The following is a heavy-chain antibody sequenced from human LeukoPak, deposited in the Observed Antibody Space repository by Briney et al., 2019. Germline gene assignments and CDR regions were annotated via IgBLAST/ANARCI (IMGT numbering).Heavy chain of an antibody. D-gene: IGHD5-18*01. V-gene: IGHV1-2*02. J-gene: IGHJ6*03. CDR3: AREAARILGDYMDV. CDR1: GYTFTGYY. Sequence: ASVKVSCKASGYTFTGYYMHWVRLAPGQGLEWMGWINPNSGGTNYAQKFQGRVTMTRDTSISTAYMELSRLRSDDTAVYYCAREAARILGDYMDVWGKGTTVTVSS. CDR2: INPNSGGT.